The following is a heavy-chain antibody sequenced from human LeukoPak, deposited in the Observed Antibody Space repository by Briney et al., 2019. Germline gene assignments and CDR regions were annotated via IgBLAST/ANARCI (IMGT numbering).Heavy chain of an antibody. J-gene: IGHJ3*02. Sequence: PGGSLRLSCAVYGFTFSDHYMDWVRQAPGKGREWVARSRSKAQSYSTEYAASVKGRFTISRDDSKDLLYLQMNSLKTEDTAVYYCAREGRDAYNYAFDTWGQGTMVTVSS. CDR2: SRSKAQSYST. CDR1: GFTFSDHY. CDR3: AREGRDAYNYAFDT. D-gene: IGHD5-24*01. V-gene: IGHV3-72*01.